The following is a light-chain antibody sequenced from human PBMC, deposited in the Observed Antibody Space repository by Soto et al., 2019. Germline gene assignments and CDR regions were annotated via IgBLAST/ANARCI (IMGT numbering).Light chain of an antibody. CDR1: QDIGFS. CDR3: QHYDNVPLFI. V-gene: IGKV1-33*01. CDR2: DAS. Sequence: DIQMTQSPSSLSASMGDRVTITCRASQDIGFSLHWYHQKPGKAPELLIYDASNLQTGVPSRFRGSGSGTDFTFTISGLQPEDIGTYYCQHYDNVPLFIFGPGTKVDLK. J-gene: IGKJ3*01.